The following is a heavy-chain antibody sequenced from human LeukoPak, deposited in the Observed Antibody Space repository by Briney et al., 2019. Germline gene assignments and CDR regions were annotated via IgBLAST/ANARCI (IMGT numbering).Heavy chain of an antibody. CDR1: GDSINNYY. CDR3: ARHGVGFSSGWSDAFDI. J-gene: IGHJ3*02. Sequence: PSETLSLTCTVSGDSINNYYWSWVRQPPGKGLEWIAYIYYSGSTKYKPSLESRATISVDTSKNQFSLKLSSVTAADTAVYYCARHGVGFSSGWSDAFDIWGQGTMVTVSS. CDR2: IYYSGST. V-gene: IGHV4-59*08. D-gene: IGHD6-19*01.